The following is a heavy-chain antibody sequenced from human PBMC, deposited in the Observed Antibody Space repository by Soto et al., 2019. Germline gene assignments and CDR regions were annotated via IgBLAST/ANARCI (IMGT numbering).Heavy chain of an antibody. V-gene: IGHV3-23*01. CDR1: GFTFSNSA. J-gene: IGHJ4*02. CDR2: ISGSGVST. Sequence: PGGSLRLSCAASGFTFSNSAMTWVRQAPGKGLEWVLSISGSGVSTNHADSVKGRFTISRDNSKNTVYLQMNSPRAEDTAVYYCATPGLYWGQGTLVTVSS. CDR3: ATPGLY. D-gene: IGHD3-10*01.